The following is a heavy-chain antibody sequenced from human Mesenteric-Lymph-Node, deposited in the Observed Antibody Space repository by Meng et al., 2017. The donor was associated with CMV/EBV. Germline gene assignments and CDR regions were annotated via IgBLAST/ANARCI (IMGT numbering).Heavy chain of an antibody. Sequence: GESLKISCAASGFTFRSYGMHWVRQAPGKGLEWVANIKYDGSEKYYVDSVKGRLTISRDNAENSLYLQMNSLRAEDTAVYYCARDNHDIWSGFYGLDVWGQGTTVTVSS. CDR2: IKYDGSEK. D-gene: IGHD3-3*01. CDR1: GFTFRSYG. V-gene: IGHV3-7*01. J-gene: IGHJ6*02. CDR3: ARDNHDIWSGFYGLDV.